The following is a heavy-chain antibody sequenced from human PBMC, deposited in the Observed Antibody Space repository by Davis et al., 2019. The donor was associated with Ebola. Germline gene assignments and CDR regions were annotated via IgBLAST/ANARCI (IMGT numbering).Heavy chain of an antibody. CDR1: GDSVSGSSGA. D-gene: IGHD5-12*01. CDR2: TYYKSKWYN. Sequence: HSQTLSLTCVISGDSVSGSSGAWNWIRQSSSRGLEWLGRTYYKSKWYNDYAVSVKSRITINADTSKNELSLHLNSVTPEDTAVYYCARGWLRSGFDYWGQGTLATVSS. CDR3: ARGWLRSGFDY. V-gene: IGHV6-1*01. J-gene: IGHJ4*02.